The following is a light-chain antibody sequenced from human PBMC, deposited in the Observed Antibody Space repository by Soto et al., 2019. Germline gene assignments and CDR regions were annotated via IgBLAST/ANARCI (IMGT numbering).Light chain of an antibody. Sequence: QFVLTQPPSVSGAPGQRVTISCTGSSSNIGAGYDVHWYQQLPGTAPKLLIYGNSNRPSGVSDRFSGSKSGTSASLAITGLQAEDEADYYCQSYDSMVSGAGVFGGGTKLTVL. CDR2: GNS. CDR1: SSNIGAGYD. CDR3: QSYDSMVSGAGV. J-gene: IGLJ2*01. V-gene: IGLV1-40*01.